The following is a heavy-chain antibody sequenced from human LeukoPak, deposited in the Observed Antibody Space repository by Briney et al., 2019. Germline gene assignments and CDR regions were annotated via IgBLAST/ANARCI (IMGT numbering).Heavy chain of an antibody. D-gene: IGHD3-9*01. V-gene: IGHV3-23*01. J-gene: IGHJ3*02. CDR1: GFTFSDFA. CDR3: ARARILIGGMVIPQDGFDM. CDR2: ISGNGGAT. Sequence: GGSLRLSCVVSGFTFSDFAMNWVRQAPGKGPEWLSAISGNGGATYDADSVKGRFTVSRDNYKKMLYLQMDSLRAEDTGVYYCARARILIGGMVIPQDGFDMWGQGTRVIVSS.